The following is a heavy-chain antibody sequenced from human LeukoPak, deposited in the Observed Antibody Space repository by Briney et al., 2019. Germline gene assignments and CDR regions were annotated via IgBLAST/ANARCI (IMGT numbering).Heavy chain of an antibody. V-gene: IGHV3-7*04. CDR2: IKQDGTEK. CDR3: ARAKYSSRLTDY. D-gene: IGHD6-13*01. Sequence: PGGSLRLSCAASGFTFSSDWMSWVRQAPGKGLEWVANIKQDGTEKYYVDSVKSRFTISRDNAKTSLYLQMTRLSGEDTAVYSCARAKYSSRLTDYWGQGTLVTVSS. CDR1: GFTFSSDW. J-gene: IGHJ4*02.